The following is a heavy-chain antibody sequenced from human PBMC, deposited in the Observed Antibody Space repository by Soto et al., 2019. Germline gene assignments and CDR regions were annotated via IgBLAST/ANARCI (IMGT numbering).Heavy chain of an antibody. D-gene: IGHD1-1*01. CDR2: SYYSGST. CDR1: GGSINSGGYY. V-gene: IGHV4-31*03. J-gene: IGHJ6*02. Sequence: QVQLQESCPGLVKPSQTLSLTCTVSGGSINSGGYYLTWIRHHPGKGLEWIGFSYYSGSTYYNPSLKSRVTISVDTSKNQFSLKLSSVTAADTAVYYCARGLQAKFYYGMDVWGQGTTVTVSS. CDR3: ARGLQAKFYYGMDV.